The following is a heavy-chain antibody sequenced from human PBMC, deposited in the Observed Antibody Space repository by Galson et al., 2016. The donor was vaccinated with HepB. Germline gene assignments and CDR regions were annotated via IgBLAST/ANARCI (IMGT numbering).Heavy chain of an antibody. Sequence: SLRLSCAASGFTFSRFWMHWVRHVPGKGLVWVARIKYDGIYSNYADSVKGRFTISRDNAKNTLYLQMNSLRAEDTAVYYCTRDGDYWNLDYWGQGTLVNVSS. CDR2: IKYDGIYS. CDR3: TRDGDYWNLDY. V-gene: IGHV3-74*01. CDR1: GFTFSRFW. J-gene: IGHJ4*02. D-gene: IGHD1-1*01.